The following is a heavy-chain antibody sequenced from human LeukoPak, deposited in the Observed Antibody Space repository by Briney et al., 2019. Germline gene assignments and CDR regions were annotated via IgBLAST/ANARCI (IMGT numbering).Heavy chain of an antibody. CDR3: ARGYTGPYDYGDYVDQARSGIFDY. CDR1: GFTVSSNY. J-gene: IGHJ4*02. D-gene: IGHD4-17*01. Sequence: PGGSLRLSCAASGFTVSSNYMSWVRQAPGKGLEWVSVIYSGGSTYYADSVKGRFTISRDNSKNTLYLQMNSLRAEDTAVYYCARGYTGPYDYGDYVDQARSGIFDYWGQGTLVTVSS. V-gene: IGHV3-53*01. CDR2: IYSGGST.